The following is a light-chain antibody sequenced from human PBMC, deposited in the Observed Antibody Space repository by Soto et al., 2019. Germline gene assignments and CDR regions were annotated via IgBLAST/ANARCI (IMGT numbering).Light chain of an antibody. CDR1: QSVNSNY. CDR3: QQYGRSPRT. Sequence: ELVLTQSPGTLSLSPGERATLSCRASQSVNSNYLAWYQQKPGQAPRLLIYGASSRATGIPDRFSGSGSGTDFILTISRLEPDDFAVYYCQQYGRSPRTFGQGTKVDIK. CDR2: GAS. V-gene: IGKV3-20*01. J-gene: IGKJ1*01.